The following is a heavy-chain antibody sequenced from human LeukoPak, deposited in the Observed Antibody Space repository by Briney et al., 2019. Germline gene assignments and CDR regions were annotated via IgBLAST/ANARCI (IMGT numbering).Heavy chain of an antibody. CDR1: GFTFSSYW. CDR2: IKQDGSEK. V-gene: IGHV3-7*01. D-gene: IGHD6-19*01. CDR3: AREEEWLVSYFDY. Sequence: PAGSLRLSCAASGFTFSSYWMSWVRQAPGKGLEWVANIKQDGSEKYYVDSVKGRFTISRDNAKNSLYLQMNSLRAEDTAVYYCAREEEWLVSYFDYWGQGTLVTVSS. J-gene: IGHJ4*02.